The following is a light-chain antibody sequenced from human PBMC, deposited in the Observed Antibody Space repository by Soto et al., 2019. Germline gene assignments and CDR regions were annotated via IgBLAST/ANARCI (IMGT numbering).Light chain of an antibody. V-gene: IGLV2-23*02. J-gene: IGLJ2*01. CDR2: GVT. CDR1: SSDVGAYYS. CDR3: CSYAGTTTWV. Sequence: QSALTQPASVSGSPGQSITISCTGTSSDVGAYYSVSWYQHHPGKAPKLIIYGVTNRPSGVSNRFSASKSGNTASLTISGVQAEDEADYYCCSYAGTTTWVFGGGTKLTVL.